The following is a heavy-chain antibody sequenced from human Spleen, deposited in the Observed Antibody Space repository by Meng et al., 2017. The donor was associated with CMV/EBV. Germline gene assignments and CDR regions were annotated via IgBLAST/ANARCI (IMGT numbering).Heavy chain of an antibody. J-gene: IGHJ4*02. V-gene: IGHV1-2*02. CDR2: INPNSGGT. CDR1: EYTFTSYD. D-gene: IGHD6-19*01. CDR3: ARGEGWYGSGWTPGDFDC. Sequence: ASVKVSCKASEYTFTSYDIYWVRQATGQGLEWMGWINPNSGGTNYAQKFQGRVTMTRDTSISTAYMELSSLRSEDTALYYCARGEGWYGSGWTPGDFDCWGQGTLVTVSS.